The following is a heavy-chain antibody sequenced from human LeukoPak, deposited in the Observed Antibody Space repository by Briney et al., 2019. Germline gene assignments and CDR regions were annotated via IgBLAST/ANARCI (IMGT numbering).Heavy chain of an antibody. D-gene: IGHD5-18*01. CDR3: AKDLGYSYGAPFDY. J-gene: IGHJ4*02. CDR2: IRYDGSNK. Sequence: GGSLRLSCAASGFTFSSYGMHWVRQAPGKGLEWVAFIRYDGSNKHYADSVKGRFTISRDNSKNTLYLQMNSLRAEDTAVYYCAKDLGYSYGAPFDYWGQGTLVTVSS. V-gene: IGHV3-30*02. CDR1: GFTFSSYG.